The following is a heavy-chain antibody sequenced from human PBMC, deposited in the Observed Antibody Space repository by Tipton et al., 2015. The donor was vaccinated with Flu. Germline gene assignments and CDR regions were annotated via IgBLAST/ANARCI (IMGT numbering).Heavy chain of an antibody. D-gene: IGHD5-18*01. CDR1: GGSISSYY. CDR3: ARAGGIQLWEGWFDP. J-gene: IGHJ5*02. Sequence: TLSLTCTVSGGSISSYYRSWIRQPPGKGLEWIGYIYYSGSTNYNPSLKSRVTISVDTSKNQFSLKLSSVTAADTAVYYCARAGGIQLWEGWFDPWGQGTLVTVSS. CDR2: IYYSGST. V-gene: IGHV4-59*01.